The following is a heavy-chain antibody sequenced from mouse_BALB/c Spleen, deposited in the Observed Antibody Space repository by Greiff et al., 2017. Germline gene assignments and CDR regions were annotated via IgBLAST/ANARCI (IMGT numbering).Heavy chain of an antibody. Sequence: VQLQQSGAEIVRSGASVKLSCTASGFNIIDYYMHWVKQRPEQGLEWIGWIDPENGDTEYAPKFQGKATMTADTSSNTAYLQLSSLTSEDTAVYYCNAGGNYAYYFDYWGQGTTRTVSS. CDR2: IDPENGDT. J-gene: IGHJ2*01. V-gene: IGHV14-4*02. D-gene: IGHD2-1*01. CDR3: NAGGNYAYYFDY. CDR1: GFNIIDYY.